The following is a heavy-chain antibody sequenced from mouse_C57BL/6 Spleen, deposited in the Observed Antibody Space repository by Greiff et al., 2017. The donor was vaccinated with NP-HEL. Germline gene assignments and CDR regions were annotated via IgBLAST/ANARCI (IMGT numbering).Heavy chain of an antibody. D-gene: IGHD1-1*02. CDR2: IHPNSGST. CDR1: GYTFTSYW. CDR3: ARSGGGFYAMDY. V-gene: IGHV1-64*01. J-gene: IGHJ4*01. Sequence: QVQLKQPGAELVKPGASVKLSCKASGYTFTSYWMHWVKQRPGQGLEWIGMIHPNSGSTNYNEKFKSKATLTVDKSSSTAYMQLSSLTSEDSAVYYCARSGGGFYAMDYWGQGTSVTVSS.